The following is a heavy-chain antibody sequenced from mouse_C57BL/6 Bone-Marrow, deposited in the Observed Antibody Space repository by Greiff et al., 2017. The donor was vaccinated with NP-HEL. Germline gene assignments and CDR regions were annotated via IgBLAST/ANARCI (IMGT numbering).Heavy chain of an antibody. D-gene: IGHD1-1*01. J-gene: IGHJ1*03. CDR1: GFNIKDYY. CDR2: IDPEDGET. V-gene: IGHV14-2*01. Sequence: EVKLQESGAELVKPGASVKLSCTASGFNIKDYYMHWVKQRTEQGLEWIGRIDPEDGETKYAPKFQGKATITADTSSNTAYLQLSSLTSEDTAVYYCAREDYGSSTWWYFDVWGTGTTVTVSS. CDR3: AREDYGSSTWWYFDV.